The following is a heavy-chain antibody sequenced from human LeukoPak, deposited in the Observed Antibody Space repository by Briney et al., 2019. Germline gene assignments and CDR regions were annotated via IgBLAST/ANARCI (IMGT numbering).Heavy chain of an antibody. Sequence: SGTLSLTCAVYGGSFSGYYWSWIRQPPGKGLEWIGSIYDSGSTYYNPSLKSRVTISADTSKNQFSLKLNSVTAADTAVYYCARHYGPWGQGTLVTVSS. CDR3: ARHYGP. CDR2: IYDSGST. CDR1: GGSFSGYY. J-gene: IGHJ5*02. V-gene: IGHV4-34*01. D-gene: IGHD3-16*01.